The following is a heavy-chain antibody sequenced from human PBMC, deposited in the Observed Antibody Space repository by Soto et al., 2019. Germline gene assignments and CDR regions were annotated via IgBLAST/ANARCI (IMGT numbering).Heavy chain of an antibody. CDR3: ARREAAASRFPYNCLGLPRKGSLDV. Sequence: LEESLKISCKGSGYRFADHWIAWVRQMPGKGLDWMGSTYPGGSDTRYSPSFQGQVTISADKSIGTAYLQWNSLQASDTALYYCARREAAASRFPYNCLGLPRKGSLDV. CDR1: GYRFADHW. V-gene: IGHV5-51*01. CDR2: TYPGGSDT. D-gene: IGHD2-21*01. J-gene: IGHJ6*01.